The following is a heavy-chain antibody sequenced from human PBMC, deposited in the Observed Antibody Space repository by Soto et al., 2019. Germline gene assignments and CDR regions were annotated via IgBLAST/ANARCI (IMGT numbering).Heavy chain of an antibody. V-gene: IGHV3-30-3*01. D-gene: IGHD3-22*01. CDR1: GFTFSSYA. J-gene: IGHJ6*02. CDR2: ISYDGDNT. Sequence: QAQLVESGGGVVQPGKSLRLSCAASGFTFSSYAMYWVRQAPGKGLEWVALISYDGDNTYYADSVKGRFTTSRDSSKDTRHLQMNSLRVEDTAVYYCARDSEGGYYYDSGGHSLSGMDVWGQGTTVTVSS. CDR3: ARDSEGGYYYDSGGHSLSGMDV.